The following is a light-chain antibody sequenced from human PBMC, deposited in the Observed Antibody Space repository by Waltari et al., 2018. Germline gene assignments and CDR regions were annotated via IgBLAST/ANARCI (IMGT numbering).Light chain of an antibody. CDR3: QQYNSYSGGGT. J-gene: IGKJ1*01. Sequence: DLQMTQSPSTLSASVGDRVTITCRASQRISSWLAWYQQKPGKAPKLLIYKASSLESGVPSRFSGSGSGTEFTLTISSLQPDDFATYYCQQYNSYSGGGTFGQGTKVEIK. CDR2: KAS. V-gene: IGKV1-5*03. CDR1: QRISSW.